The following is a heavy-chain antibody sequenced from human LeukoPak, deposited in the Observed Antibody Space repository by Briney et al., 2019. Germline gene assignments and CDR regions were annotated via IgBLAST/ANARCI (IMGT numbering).Heavy chain of an antibody. J-gene: IGHJ4*02. Sequence: PGGSLGLSCAASVSNAWMNWVRQAPGKGLEWVGRIKSKTDGGTTDYAGPVKGRFTISRDDSKNTFYLQMDSLKTEDTAVYYCTIDLDSGSYFDCWGQGTLVTVSS. CDR3: TIDLDSGSYFDC. D-gene: IGHD1-26*01. CDR2: IKSKTDGGTT. CDR1: VSNAW. V-gene: IGHV3-15*01.